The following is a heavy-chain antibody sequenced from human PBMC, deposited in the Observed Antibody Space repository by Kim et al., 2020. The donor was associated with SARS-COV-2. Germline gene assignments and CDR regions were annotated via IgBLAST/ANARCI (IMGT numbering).Heavy chain of an antibody. CDR2: ISWNSGSI. CDR1: GFTFGDYA. Sequence: GGSLRLSCAASGFTFGDYAMHWVRQAPGKGLEWVSGISWNSGSIGYADSVKGRFTISRDNAKNSLYLQMNSLRAEDTALYYCAKDIRRTPVYHRGFDYWGQGTLVTVSS. D-gene: IGHD6-25*01. CDR3: AKDIRRTPVYHRGFDY. J-gene: IGHJ4*02. V-gene: IGHV3-9*01.